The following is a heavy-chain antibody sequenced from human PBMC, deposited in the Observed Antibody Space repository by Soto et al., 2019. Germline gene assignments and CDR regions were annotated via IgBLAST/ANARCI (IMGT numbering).Heavy chain of an antibody. CDR2: MNPNSGNT. CDR3: ARGPELGVPAATRIYYYYGMDV. Sequence: GASVKVSCKASGYTFTSYDINWVRQATGQGLEWMGWMNPNSGNTGYAQKFQGRVTMTRNTSISTAYMELSSLRSEDTAVYYCARGPELGVPAATRIYYYYGMDVWGQGTTVTVSS. J-gene: IGHJ6*02. V-gene: IGHV1-8*01. CDR1: GYTFTSYD. D-gene: IGHD2-2*01.